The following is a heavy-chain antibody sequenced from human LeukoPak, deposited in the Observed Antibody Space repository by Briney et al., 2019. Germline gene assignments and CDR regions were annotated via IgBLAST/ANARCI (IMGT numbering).Heavy chain of an antibody. CDR3: ARGRVAVAGDYYYGMDV. V-gene: IGHV1-18*01. J-gene: IGHJ6*02. CDR1: GYTFTSYG. CDR2: ISAYNGNT. D-gene: IGHD6-19*01. Sequence: ASVKVSCKASGYTFTSYGISWVRQAPGQGLEWMGWISAYNGNTNYAQKLQGRVTMTTDTSTSTAYMELSSLRSEDTAVYYCARGRVAVAGDYYYGMDVWGQGTTVTVSS.